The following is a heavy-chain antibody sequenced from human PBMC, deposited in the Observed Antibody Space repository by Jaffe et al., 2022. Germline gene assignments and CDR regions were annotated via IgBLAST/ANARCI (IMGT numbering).Heavy chain of an antibody. V-gene: IGHV3-7*01. CDR1: GFTFSSYW. J-gene: IGHJ6*03. D-gene: IGHD2-2*01. CDR3: ARWGPAALNYYYYYMDV. CDR2: IKQDGSEK. Sequence: EVQLVESGGGLVQPGGSLRLSCAASGFTFSSYWMSWVRQAPGKGLEWVANIKQDGSEKYYVDSVKGRFTISRDNAKNSLYLQMNSLRAEDTAVYYCARWGPAALNYYYYYMDVWGKGTTVTVSS.